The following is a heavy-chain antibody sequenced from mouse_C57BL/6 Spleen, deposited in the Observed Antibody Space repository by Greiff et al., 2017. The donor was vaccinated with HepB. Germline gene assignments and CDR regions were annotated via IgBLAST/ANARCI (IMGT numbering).Heavy chain of an antibody. D-gene: IGHD1-1*01. V-gene: IGHV1-64*01. J-gene: IGHJ3*01. CDR3: AREAHYYGSSYKAWFAY. Sequence: QVQLQQPGAELVKPGASVKLSCKASGYTFTSYWMHWVKQRPGQGLEWIGMIHPNSGSTNYNEKFKSKATLTVDKSSSTAYMQLSSLTSEDSAVYYCAREAHYYGSSYKAWFAYWGQGTLVTVSA. CDR2: IHPNSGST. CDR1: GYTFTSYW.